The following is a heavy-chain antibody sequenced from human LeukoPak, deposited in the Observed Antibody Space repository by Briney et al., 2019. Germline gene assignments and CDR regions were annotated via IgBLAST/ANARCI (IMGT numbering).Heavy chain of an antibody. CDR3: GASSYYYDSSGFIDY. D-gene: IGHD3-22*01. CDR2: IIPIFGIA. Sequence: SVKVSCKASGGTFISYAISWVRQAPAQGLEWTGRIIPIFGIANYAQKFQGRVTITADKSTSTAYMELSSLRSEDTAVYYCGASSYYYDSSGFIDYWGQGTLVTVSS. J-gene: IGHJ4*02. V-gene: IGHV1-69*04. CDR1: GGTFISYA.